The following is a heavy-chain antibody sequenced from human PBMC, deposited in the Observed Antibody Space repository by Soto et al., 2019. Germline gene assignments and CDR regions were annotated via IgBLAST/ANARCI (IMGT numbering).Heavy chain of an antibody. CDR1: GFTFSDYY. Sequence: QVQLVESGGGLVKPGGSLRLSCAASGFTFSDYYMSWIRQAPGKGLEWVSYISSSSSYTNYADSVKGRFTISRDNATNSLYLQMNSLRAEDTAVYYCARTAYDILTSYRPYYFDYWGQGTLVTVSS. CDR2: ISSSSSYT. CDR3: ARTAYDILTSYRPYYFDY. V-gene: IGHV3-11*05. J-gene: IGHJ4*02. D-gene: IGHD3-9*01.